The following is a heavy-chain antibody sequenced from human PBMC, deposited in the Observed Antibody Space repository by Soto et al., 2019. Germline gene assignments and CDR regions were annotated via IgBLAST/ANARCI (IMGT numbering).Heavy chain of an antibody. CDR1: GYTFTGYY. V-gene: IGHV1-2*04. CDR3: ARSRYDILTGYYSFGGDWFDP. J-gene: IGHJ5*02. D-gene: IGHD3-9*01. Sequence: QVRLVQSGAEVKKPGASVKVSCKASGYTFTGYYMHWVRQAPGQGLEWMGWINPNSGGTNYAQKFQGWVTMTRDTSISTAYMELSRLRSDDTAVYYCARSRYDILTGYYSFGGDWFDPWGQGTLVTVSS. CDR2: INPNSGGT.